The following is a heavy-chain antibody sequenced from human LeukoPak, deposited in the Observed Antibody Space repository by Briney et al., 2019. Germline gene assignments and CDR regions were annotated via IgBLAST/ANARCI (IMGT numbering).Heavy chain of an antibody. V-gene: IGHV4-34*01. CDR1: GGSFSGYY. D-gene: IGHD4-23*01. J-gene: IGHJ4*02. CDR3: AGPADYGGNSVDY. CDR2: IYYSGST. Sequence: SETLSLTCAVYGGSFSGYYWSWIRQPPGKGLEWIGSIYYSGSTYYNPSLKSRVTISVDTSKNQFSLKLSSVTAADTAVYYCAGPADYGGNSVDYWGQGTLVTVSS.